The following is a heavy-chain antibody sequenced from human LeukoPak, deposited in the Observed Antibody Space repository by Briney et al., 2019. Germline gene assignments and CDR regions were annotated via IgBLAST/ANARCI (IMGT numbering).Heavy chain of an antibody. CDR1: GFTFSSYA. Sequence: GGSLRLSCAASGFTFSSYAMSWVRQAPGKGLEWVSAISGSGGSTYYADSVKGRFTISRDNSKNTLYLQMNSLRAEDTAVYYCAKAPHFKYSSSWYYFDYWGQGTLVTVSS. D-gene: IGHD6-13*01. J-gene: IGHJ4*02. CDR3: AKAPHFKYSSSWYYFDY. CDR2: ISGSGGST. V-gene: IGHV3-23*01.